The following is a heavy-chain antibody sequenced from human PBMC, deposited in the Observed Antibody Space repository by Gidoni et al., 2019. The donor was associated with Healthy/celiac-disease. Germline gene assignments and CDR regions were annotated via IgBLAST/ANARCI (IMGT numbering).Heavy chain of an antibody. V-gene: IGHV3-23*01. CDR3: AKDGARFFGVVYHNPDAFDI. D-gene: IGHD3-3*01. Sequence: EVQRLESGGGVVEPGGTRRRDGAAPGCTVSSQARSWVRQAPGKGLGWFSAIIGSGGSTYYADSLKGRFTISRDNSKNTLYLQMTSLRAEDTAVYYCAKDGARFFGVVYHNPDAFDIWGQGTMVTVSS. CDR1: GCTVSSQA. J-gene: IGHJ3*02. CDR2: IIGSGGST.